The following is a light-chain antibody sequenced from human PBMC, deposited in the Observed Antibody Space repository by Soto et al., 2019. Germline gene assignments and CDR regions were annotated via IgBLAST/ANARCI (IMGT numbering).Light chain of an antibody. CDR1: QSVTSNY. V-gene: IGKV3-20*01. Sequence: EIVLTQSQGTLSLSPGERATLSCRASQSVTSNYLAWYQQKPGQAPRLLIFGASSRATGIPDKFSGSGSGTELTLTISRLEPDDCAVYYCQRYGGPSWPFGKGTRVEIK. CDR2: GAS. CDR3: QRYGGPSWP. J-gene: IGKJ1*01.